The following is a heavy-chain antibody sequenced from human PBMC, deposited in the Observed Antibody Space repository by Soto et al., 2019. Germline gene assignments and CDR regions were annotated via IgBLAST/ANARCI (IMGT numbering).Heavy chain of an antibody. CDR3: ARDHRGYGDYVLYY. CDR1: GGSISSGGYY. Sequence: SDTLSLTCTVSGGSISSGGYYWSWIRQHPGKGLEWIGYIYYSGSTYYNPSLKSRVTISVDTSKNQFSLKLSSVTAADTAVYYCARDHRGYGDYVLYYWGQGTLVTVSS. V-gene: IGHV4-31*03. D-gene: IGHD4-17*01. CDR2: IYYSGST. J-gene: IGHJ4*02.